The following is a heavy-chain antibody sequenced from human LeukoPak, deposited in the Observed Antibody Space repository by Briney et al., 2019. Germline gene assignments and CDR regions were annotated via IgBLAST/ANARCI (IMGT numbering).Heavy chain of an antibody. CDR2: INHSGST. CDR1: GGSFSGYY. V-gene: IGHV4-34*01. Sequence: SETLSLTCAVYGGSFSGYYWSWIRQPPGKGLEWIGEINHSGSTNYNPSLKSRVTISVDTSKNQFSLKLSSVTAADTAVYYCARSWGFRYYGSGTHIGVWFDPWGQGTLVTVSS. J-gene: IGHJ5*02. CDR3: ARSWGFRYYGSGTHIGVWFDP. D-gene: IGHD3-10*01.